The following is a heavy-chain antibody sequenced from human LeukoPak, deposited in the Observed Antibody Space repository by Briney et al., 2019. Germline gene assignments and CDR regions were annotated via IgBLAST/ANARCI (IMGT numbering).Heavy chain of an antibody. CDR3: AKGGIHYDSSGDYRDY. CDR2: ISGSGRST. D-gene: IGHD3-22*01. Sequence: GGSLRLSCAASGFTFSNYDMSWVRQAPGKGLEWVSSISGSGRSTYSADSVKGRFTISRDNSKNTLYLEMNSLRADDTAVYYCAKGGIHYDSSGDYRDYWGQGTLVTVSS. J-gene: IGHJ4*02. V-gene: IGHV3-23*01. CDR1: GFTFSNYD.